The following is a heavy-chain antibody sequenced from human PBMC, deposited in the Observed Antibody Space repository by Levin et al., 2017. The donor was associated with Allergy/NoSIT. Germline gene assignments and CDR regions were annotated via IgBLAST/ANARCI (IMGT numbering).Heavy chain of an antibody. V-gene: IGHV3-33*01. Sequence: SCAASGFTFSSYGMHWVRQAPGKGLEWVAVIWYDGSNKYYADSVKGRFTISRDNSKNTLYLQMNSLRAEDTAVYYCARDLYSGYDVLDYWGQGTLVTVSS. D-gene: IGHD5-12*01. CDR1: GFTFSSYG. CDR3: ARDLYSGYDVLDY. J-gene: IGHJ4*02. CDR2: IWYDGSNK.